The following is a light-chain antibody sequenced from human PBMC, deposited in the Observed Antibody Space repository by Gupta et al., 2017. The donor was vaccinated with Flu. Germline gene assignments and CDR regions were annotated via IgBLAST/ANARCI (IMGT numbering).Light chain of an antibody. V-gene: IGLV3-10*01. CDR3: YEKDSSDKHGG. J-gene: IGLJ3*02. Sequence: SYELTQPPSVSVSPGQTARITCSGSALPQKYAYCYQQKSGQAPVWVIHDDTKRPSGSPERVSGYSAGTMDTWTITRAQVEDEADDYCYEKDSSDKHGGLGGGNKMTVL. CDR2: DDT. CDR1: ALPQKY.